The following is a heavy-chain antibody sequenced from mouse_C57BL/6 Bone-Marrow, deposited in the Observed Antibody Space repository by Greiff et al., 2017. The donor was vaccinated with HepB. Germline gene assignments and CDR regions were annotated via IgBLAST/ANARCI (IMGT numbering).Heavy chain of an antibody. J-gene: IGHJ3*01. D-gene: IGHD2-14*01. Sequence: VQLQQPGTELVKPGASVKLSCKASGYTFTSYWMHWVKQRPGHGLEWIGNINPSNGGTNYNEKLKSKATLTVDKSSSTAYMQLSSLTSEDSAVYYCARRGVGTTEGFAYWGQGTLVTVSA. CDR2: INPSNGGT. CDR1: GYTFTSYW. CDR3: ARRGVGTTEGFAY. V-gene: IGHV1-53*01.